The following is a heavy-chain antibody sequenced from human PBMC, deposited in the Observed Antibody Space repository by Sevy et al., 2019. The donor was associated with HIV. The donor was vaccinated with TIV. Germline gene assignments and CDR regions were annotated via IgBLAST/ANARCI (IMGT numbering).Heavy chain of an antibody. V-gene: IGHV3-30*18. J-gene: IGHJ4*02. CDR2: ISHDGRDK. CDR1: GFTFSSVG. Sequence: GGSLRLSCAAPGFTFSSVGMHWVRQAPGKGLEWVALISHDGRDKSYADSVKGRFTISRDNSRNTLYLQMNSLGGEDTAVYFCAKDRRGYSPFEYWGQGTLVTVSS. CDR3: AKDRRGYSPFEY. D-gene: IGHD2-15*01.